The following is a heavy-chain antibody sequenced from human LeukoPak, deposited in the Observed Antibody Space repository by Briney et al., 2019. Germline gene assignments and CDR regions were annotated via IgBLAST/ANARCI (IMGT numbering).Heavy chain of an antibody. CDR1: GFTFSSYS. V-gene: IGHV3-48*04. D-gene: IGHD5-12*01. Sequence: GGSLRLSCAASGFTFSSYSMNWVRQAPGKGLEWVSYISSSGSTIYYADSVKGRFTISRDNAKNSLYLQMNSLRAEDTAVYYCARVQYSGYAYYYYYYMDVWGKGTTVTISS. CDR3: ARVQYSGYAYYYYYYMDV. J-gene: IGHJ6*03. CDR2: ISSSGSTI.